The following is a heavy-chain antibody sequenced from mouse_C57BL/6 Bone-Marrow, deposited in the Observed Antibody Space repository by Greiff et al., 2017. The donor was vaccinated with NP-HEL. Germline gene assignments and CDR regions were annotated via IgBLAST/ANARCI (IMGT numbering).Heavy chain of an antibody. V-gene: IGHV1-50*01. D-gene: IGHD1-1*01. CDR1: GYTFTSYW. J-gene: IGHJ2*01. CDR3: ARKKITAGGGYYFDY. Sequence: QVQLQQPGAELVKPGASVKLSCKASGYTFTSYWMQWVKQRPGRGLAWIGEIDPSGSYTNYNQKFKGKATLTVDTSSSTAYMQLSSLTSEDSAVYYCARKKITAGGGYYFDYWGQGTTLTVSS. CDR2: IDPSGSYT.